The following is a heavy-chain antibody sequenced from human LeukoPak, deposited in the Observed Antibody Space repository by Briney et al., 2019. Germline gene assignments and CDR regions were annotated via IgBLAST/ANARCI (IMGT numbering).Heavy chain of an antibody. J-gene: IGHJ4*02. D-gene: IGHD5-24*01. CDR2: IYHSGST. V-gene: IGHV4-38-2*02. Sequence: PSETLSLTCTVSGYSISSGYYWGWIRQPPGKGLEWIGSIYHSGSTYYNPSLKSRVTISVDTSKNQFSLKLSSVTAADTAVYYCARDNDPQLDGYSIIFFDYWGQGTLVTVSS. CDR3: ARDNDPQLDGYSIIFFDY. CDR1: GYSISSGYY.